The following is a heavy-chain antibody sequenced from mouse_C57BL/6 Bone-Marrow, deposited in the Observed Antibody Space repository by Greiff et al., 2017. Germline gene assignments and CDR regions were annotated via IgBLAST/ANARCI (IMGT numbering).Heavy chain of an antibody. V-gene: IGHV14-4*01. CDR2: IDPENGDT. Sequence: EVQLQQSGAELVRPGASVKLSCTASGFNIKDDYMHWVKQRPEQGLEWIGWIDPENGDTEYASKFKGKATITVDTSSNTAYLQLSSLTSEDTVVYYCTIYDGYSYWSVDVWGTGTTVTVSS. CDR3: TIYDGYSYWSVDV. CDR1: GFNIKDDY. D-gene: IGHD2-3*01. J-gene: IGHJ1*03.